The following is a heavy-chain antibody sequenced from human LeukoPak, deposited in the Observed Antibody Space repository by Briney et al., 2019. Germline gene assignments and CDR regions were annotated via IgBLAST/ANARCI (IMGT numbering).Heavy chain of an antibody. CDR1: GFTVSSFG. V-gene: IGHV3-23*01. CDR3: AKDSPVLTY. Sequence: GGSLRLSCAASGFTVSSFGMSWVRQAPGKGLQWVSAISGGAYSTYYADSVKGRFTISRDNSKNTLYLQMNSLRAEDTAVYYCAKDSPVLTYWGQGTLVTVSS. J-gene: IGHJ4*02. CDR2: ISGGAYST.